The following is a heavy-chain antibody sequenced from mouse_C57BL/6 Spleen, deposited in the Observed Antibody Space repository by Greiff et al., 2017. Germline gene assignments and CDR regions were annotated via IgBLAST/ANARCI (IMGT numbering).Heavy chain of an antibody. CDR2: IDPENGDT. CDR3: TPEGPATTVVAPDY. J-gene: IGHJ2*01. CDR1: GFNIKDDY. V-gene: IGHV14-4*01. D-gene: IGHD1-1*01. Sequence: VQLQQSGAELVRPGASVKLSCTASGFNIKDDYMHWVKQRPEQGLEWIGWIDPENGDTEYASKFQGKATITADTSSNTAYLQLSSLTSEDTAVYYGTPEGPATTVVAPDYWGQGTTPTVSS.